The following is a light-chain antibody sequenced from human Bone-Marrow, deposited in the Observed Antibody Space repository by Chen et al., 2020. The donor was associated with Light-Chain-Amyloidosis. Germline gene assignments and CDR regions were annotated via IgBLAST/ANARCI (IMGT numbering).Light chain of an antibody. CDR1: SSNIGINY. CDR3: AAWDGSRSGYV. J-gene: IGLJ1*01. Sequence: QSVLPQPPSASGTPGQRVTISCSGASSNIGINYVYWYQHSPGVAPNPLIHRNNQRPSGGPARFSASKSGTSAFLAISGLRSEDEADEDCAAWDGSRSGYVFGTGTKVIVL. V-gene: IGLV1-47*01. CDR2: RNN.